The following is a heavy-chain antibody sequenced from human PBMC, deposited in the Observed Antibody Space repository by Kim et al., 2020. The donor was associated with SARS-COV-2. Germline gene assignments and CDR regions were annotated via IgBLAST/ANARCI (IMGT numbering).Heavy chain of an antibody. V-gene: IGHV4-4*02. CDR3: ARGLVGGYLAY. D-gene: IGHD3-22*01. J-gene: IGHJ4*02. CDR2: T. Sequence: TNNNPSLKSRVTISVDKSKNQFSLKLSSVTAADTAVYYCARGLVGGYLAYWGQGTLVTVSS.